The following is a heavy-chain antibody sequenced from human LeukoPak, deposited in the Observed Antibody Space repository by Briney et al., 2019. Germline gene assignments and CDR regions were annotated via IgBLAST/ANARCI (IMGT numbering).Heavy chain of an antibody. CDR2: IYYSGST. CDR3: ARDGGPTADIVVVPALSDAFDI. J-gene: IGHJ3*02. V-gene: IGHV4-31*03. CDR1: GGSISSGGYY. D-gene: IGHD2-2*01. Sequence: SQTLSLTCTVSGGSISSGGYYWSWIRQHPGKGLEWIGYIYYSGSTYYNPSLKSRVTISVDTSKNQFSLKLSSVTAADTAVYYCARDGGPTADIVVVPALSDAFDIWGQGTMVAVSS.